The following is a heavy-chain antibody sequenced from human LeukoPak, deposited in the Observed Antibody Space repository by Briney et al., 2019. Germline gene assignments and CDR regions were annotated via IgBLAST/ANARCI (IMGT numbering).Heavy chain of an antibody. D-gene: IGHD6-13*01. CDR1: GYTFTSYD. J-gene: IGHJ6*02. CDR2: MNPNSGST. V-gene: IGHV1-8*01. Sequence: GASVKVSCKASGYTFTSYDINWVRQATGQGLEWMGWMNPNSGSTGYAQKFQGRVTMTRNTSISTAYMELSSLRSEDTAVYYCARTDSSSLVSSYYYYYGMDVWGQGTTVTVSS. CDR3: ARTDSSSLVSSYYYYYGMDV.